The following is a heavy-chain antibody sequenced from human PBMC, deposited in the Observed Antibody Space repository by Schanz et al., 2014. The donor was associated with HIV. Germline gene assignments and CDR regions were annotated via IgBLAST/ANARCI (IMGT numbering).Heavy chain of an antibody. Sequence: LESGGGLVQPGGSLRLSCAVSGFTFSNYAMSWVRQAPGKGLEWVSSISESGSRSYYADSVNGRFTISRDNSKNTLYLQMTTLRTEDTAVYYCAKPEYDSSGNSQSHFDYWGQGTLVTVSS. J-gene: IGHJ4*02. D-gene: IGHD3-22*01. CDR2: ISESGSRS. V-gene: IGHV3-23*01. CDR1: GFTFSNYA. CDR3: AKPEYDSSGNSQSHFDY.